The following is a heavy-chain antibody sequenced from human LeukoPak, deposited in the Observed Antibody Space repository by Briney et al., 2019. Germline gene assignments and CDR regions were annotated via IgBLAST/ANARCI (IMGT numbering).Heavy chain of an antibody. CDR2: IIPIPGIA. Sequence: SVKVSCKASGGTFSSYTISWVRQAPGQGLEWMGRIIPIPGIANYAQKFQGRVTITADKSTSTAYMELSSLRSEDTAVYYRARSSGWSLNWFDPWGQGTLVTVSS. V-gene: IGHV1-69*02. CDR1: GGTFSSYT. CDR3: ARSSGWSLNWFDP. J-gene: IGHJ5*02. D-gene: IGHD6-19*01.